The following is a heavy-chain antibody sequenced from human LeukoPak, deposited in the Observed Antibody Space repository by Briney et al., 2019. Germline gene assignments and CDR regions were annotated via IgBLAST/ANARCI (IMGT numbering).Heavy chain of an antibody. CDR2: VYTSGIT. CDR3: ARHNGFDRGYYYYMDV. D-gene: IGHD3-9*01. CDR1: GGSINSYY. V-gene: IGHV4-4*07. J-gene: IGHJ6*03. Sequence: SETLSLTCTVSGGSINSYYWSWIRQPAGKGLEWIGRVYTSGITNYNPSLKSRITMSVDTSKNQFSLKLTSVTAADTAVYYCARHNGFDRGYYYYMDVWGKGTTVTVSS.